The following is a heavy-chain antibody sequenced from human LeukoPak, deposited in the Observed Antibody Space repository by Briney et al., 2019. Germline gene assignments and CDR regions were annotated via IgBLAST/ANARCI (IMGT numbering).Heavy chain of an antibody. V-gene: IGHV1-46*01. Sequence: ASVKVSCKSSGYTFTIYYMHLVRQAPGQGLEWMGIINPSGGSTSYAQKFQGRVTMTRDTSTSTVYMELSSLRSEDTAVYYCARWGGYTAMAFHFDYWGQGTLVTVSS. J-gene: IGHJ4*02. CDR3: ARWGGYTAMAFHFDY. CDR2: INPSGGST. CDR1: GYTFTIYY. D-gene: IGHD5-18*01.